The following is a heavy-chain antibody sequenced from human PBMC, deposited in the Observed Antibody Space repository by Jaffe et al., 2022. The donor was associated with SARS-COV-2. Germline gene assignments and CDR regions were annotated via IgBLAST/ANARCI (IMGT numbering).Heavy chain of an antibody. D-gene: IGHD7-27*01. CDR1: GFTFDDYA. CDR3: AKDLAPTGEGGFDV. Sequence: EVQLVESGGTWVQPGRSLRLSCAASGFTFDDYAMHWVRQAPGKGLEWVSGINWNSASTAYADSVKGRFTSSRDNAKHSLSLQMNSLRPEDTALYYCAKDLAPTGEGGFDVWGQGTMVTVSS. CDR2: INWNSAST. J-gene: IGHJ3*01. V-gene: IGHV3-9*01.